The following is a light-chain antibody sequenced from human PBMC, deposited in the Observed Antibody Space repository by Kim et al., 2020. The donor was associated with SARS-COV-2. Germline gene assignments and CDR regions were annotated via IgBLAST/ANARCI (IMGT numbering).Light chain of an antibody. J-gene: IGKJ4*01. V-gene: IGKV3-11*01. CDR1: QSVGSS. Sequence: PGERATLSCRASQSVGSSLAWYQQKPXQAPRLLIYDASTRATGIPARFSGSGSGTDFTLTISSLEPEDFAVYYCQQRFKWPLTFGGGTKVDI. CDR3: QQRFKWPLT. CDR2: DAS.